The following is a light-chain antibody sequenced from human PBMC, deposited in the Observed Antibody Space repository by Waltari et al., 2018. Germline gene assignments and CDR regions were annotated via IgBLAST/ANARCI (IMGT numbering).Light chain of an antibody. CDR3: ETGGHGTWV. J-gene: IGLJ3*02. V-gene: IGLV4-69*02. CDR2: VNSDGSH. Sequence: QLVLTQSPSASASLGASVKLTCTLDSGHRSHIVAWTQQHPAKGPRYLMKVNSDGSHSKGDEIPDRFSGSSSGAERYLTISSVQSEDEADYYCETGGHGTWVFGGGTKLTVL. CDR1: SGHRSHI.